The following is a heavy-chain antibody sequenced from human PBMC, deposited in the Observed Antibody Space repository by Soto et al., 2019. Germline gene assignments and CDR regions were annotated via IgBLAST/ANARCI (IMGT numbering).Heavy chain of an antibody. Sequence: GVSLRLSCAASGFTFSNAWMSWVRQAPGKGLEWVGRIKSKTDGGTTDYAAPVKGRFTISRDDSKNTLYLQMNSLKTEDTAVYYCTTGYDFWSPGGYYYYMDVWGKGTTVTVSS. CDR2: IKSKTDGGTT. CDR3: TTGYDFWSPGGYYYYMDV. J-gene: IGHJ6*03. CDR1: GFTFSNAW. V-gene: IGHV3-15*01. D-gene: IGHD3-3*01.